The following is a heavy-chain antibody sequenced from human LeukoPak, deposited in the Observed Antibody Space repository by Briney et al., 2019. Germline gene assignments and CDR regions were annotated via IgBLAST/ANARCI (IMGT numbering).Heavy chain of an antibody. CDR3: ARDNGGGGYSYGSNFDY. CDR2: IIPSDGFT. CDR1: GYTFSSYY. Sequence: ASVKVSCKASGYTFSSYYVHWVRQAPGQGLEWMGMIIPSDGFTSYAQKFQGRVTMTRDMSTSTVYMDLRSLRSDDTAVYYCARDNGGGGYSYGSNFDYWGQGTLVTVSS. D-gene: IGHD5-18*01. J-gene: IGHJ4*02. V-gene: IGHV1-46*01.